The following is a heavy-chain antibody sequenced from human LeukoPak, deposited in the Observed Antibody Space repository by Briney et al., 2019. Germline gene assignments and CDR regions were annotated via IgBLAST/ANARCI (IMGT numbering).Heavy chain of an antibody. Sequence: GGSLRLSCAASGFTFSGYAMSWVRQAPGKGLEWVSGISGSGDNTYYADSVKGRFTISRDNSKNTLYVQVNSLGTEDTAAYYCAKGSYYDSSGSFYFDDWGQGTLVTVSS. CDR1: GFTFSGYA. CDR3: AKGSYYDSSGSFYFDD. J-gene: IGHJ4*02. CDR2: ISGSGDNT. V-gene: IGHV3-23*01. D-gene: IGHD3-22*01.